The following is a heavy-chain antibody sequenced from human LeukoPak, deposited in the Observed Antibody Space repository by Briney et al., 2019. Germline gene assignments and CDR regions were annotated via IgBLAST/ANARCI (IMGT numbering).Heavy chain of an antibody. CDR3: ARGRHRNYASTWAFDP. V-gene: IGHV1-8*03. D-gene: IGHD4-11*01. CDR2: MNPNSGNT. CDR1: GYTFTSYD. J-gene: IGHJ5*02. Sequence: ASVKVSCKASGYTFTSYDINWVRQATGQGLEWMGWMNPNSGNTGYAQKFQGRVTITRNTSISTAYMELSSLRSEDTAVYYCARGRHRNYASTWAFDPWGQGTLVTVSS.